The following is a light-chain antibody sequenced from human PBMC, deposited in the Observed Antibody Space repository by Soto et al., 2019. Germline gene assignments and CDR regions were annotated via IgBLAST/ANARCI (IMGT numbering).Light chain of an antibody. V-gene: IGKV3-11*01. CDR2: DAS. J-gene: IGKJ4*01. CDR3: QQRSHWPPLLT. Sequence: EIVLTQSPATLSLSPWERATLSCRASQSVSSYLAWYQQKPGQAPRLLIYDASNRSTGIPARFSGSGSGTDFTLTISSLEPEDFAVYYCQQRSHWPPLLTLGGGTKVEIK. CDR1: QSVSSY.